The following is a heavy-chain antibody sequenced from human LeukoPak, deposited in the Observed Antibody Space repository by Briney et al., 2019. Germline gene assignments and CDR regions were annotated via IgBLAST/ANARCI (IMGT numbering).Heavy chain of an antibody. CDR1: GGSISSYY. CDR2: IYYSGST. D-gene: IGHD2-2*01. Sequence: PSETLSLTCTVSGGSISSYYWSWIRQPPGKGLEWIGYIYYSGSTNYNPSLKSRVTISVDTSKNQFSLKLSSVTAADTAVYYCARGTSHTTLFDYWGQGTLVTVSS. V-gene: IGHV4-59*08. J-gene: IGHJ4*02. CDR3: ARGTSHTTLFDY.